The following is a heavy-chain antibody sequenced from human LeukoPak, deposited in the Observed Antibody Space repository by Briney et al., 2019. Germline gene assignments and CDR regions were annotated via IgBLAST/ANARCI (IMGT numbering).Heavy chain of an antibody. V-gene: IGHV1-18*03. J-gene: IGHJ4*02. Sequence: GASVKVSCKASGYTFTSYGISWVRRAPGQGLEWMGWISAYNGNTTYAQKLQGRVTMTTDTSTSTAYMELRSLTSDDMAVYYCARTLGKYYYDSSGYDYWGQGTLVTVSS. D-gene: IGHD3-22*01. CDR3: ARTLGKYYYDSSGYDY. CDR1: GYTFTSYG. CDR2: ISAYNGNT.